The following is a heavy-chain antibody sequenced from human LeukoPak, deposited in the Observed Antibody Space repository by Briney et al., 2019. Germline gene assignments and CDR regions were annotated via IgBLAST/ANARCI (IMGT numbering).Heavy chain of an antibody. V-gene: IGHV3-11*04. D-gene: IGHD4-23*01. CDR2: ITNRGDTV. CDR1: GFTFSDYY. CDR3: ARADYGGNSNAFDI. J-gene: IGHJ3*02. Sequence: GGSLRLSCAASGFTFSDYYMTWVRQAPGKGLEWLSYITNRGDTVFYADSVKGRFTISRDNAKNSLYLQMNSLRAEDTAVYYCARADYGGNSNAFDIWGQGTMVTVSS.